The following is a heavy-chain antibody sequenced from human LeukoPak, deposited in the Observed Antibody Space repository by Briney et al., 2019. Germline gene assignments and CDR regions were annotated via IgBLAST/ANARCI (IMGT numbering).Heavy chain of an antibody. V-gene: IGHV4-59*01. CDR3: ARGGPDVDWYFDL. Sequence: KASETLSLTCAVYGGSFSGYYWSWIRQPPGKGLEWIGYIYYSGSTNYNPSLKSRVTISVDTSKNQFSLKLSSVTAADTAVYYCARGGPDVDWYFDLWGRGTLVTVSS. CDR1: GGSFSGYY. J-gene: IGHJ2*01. CDR2: IYYSGST. D-gene: IGHD3-16*01.